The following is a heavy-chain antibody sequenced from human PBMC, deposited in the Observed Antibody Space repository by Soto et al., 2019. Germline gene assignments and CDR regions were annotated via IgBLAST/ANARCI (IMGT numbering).Heavy chain of an antibody. CDR3: ARAGGGIDAFDI. D-gene: IGHD3-16*01. Sequence: PSQTLSRTCAISGDSVSSNSAAWNWIRQSPSRGLEWLGRTYYRSKWYNDYAVSVKSRITINPDTSKNQFSLQLNFVTPGDKAVYYCARAGGGIDAFDIWGQGTMVTVSS. V-gene: IGHV6-1*01. CDR1: GDSVSSNSAA. J-gene: IGHJ3*02. CDR2: TYYRSKWYN.